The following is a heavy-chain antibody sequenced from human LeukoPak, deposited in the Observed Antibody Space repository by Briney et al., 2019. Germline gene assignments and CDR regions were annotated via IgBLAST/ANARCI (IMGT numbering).Heavy chain of an antibody. CDR2: ITNSSTYI. CDR1: GFTFSSYS. V-gene: IGHV3-21*01. J-gene: IGHJ4*02. D-gene: IGHD1-26*01. Sequence: GGSLRPSCAASGFTFSSYSMNWVRQAPGKGLEWVSSITNSSTYISYADSVKGRFTISRNNAKNSLYLQMNSLRAEDTAVYYCATPVGARVDYWGQGTLVTVSS. CDR3: ATPVGARVDY.